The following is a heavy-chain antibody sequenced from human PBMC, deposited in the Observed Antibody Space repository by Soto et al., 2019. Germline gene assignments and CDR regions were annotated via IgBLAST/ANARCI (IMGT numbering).Heavy chain of an antibody. CDR3: ARDGTEYYGEYYDY. Sequence: PGGSLRLSCATSGFTFSDYYMSWIRQAPGKGLGWVSYIGTRGNTKYYADSVRGRFTISRDNAKNSLYLQMNSLRADDTAVYYCARDGTEYYGEYYDYWGQGIPVTVSS. D-gene: IGHD4-17*01. V-gene: IGHV3-11*01. J-gene: IGHJ4*02. CDR1: GFTFSDYY. CDR2: IGTRGNTK.